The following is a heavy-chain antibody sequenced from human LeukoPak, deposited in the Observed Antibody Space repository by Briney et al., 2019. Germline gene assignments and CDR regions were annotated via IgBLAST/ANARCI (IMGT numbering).Heavy chain of an antibody. V-gene: IGHV3-7*01. J-gene: IGHJ4*02. Sequence: QPGGSLRLSCAASAFTFSSNWMSWVRQAPGKGREWVANIKQDGSEKYYVDSGKGRFTISRDNAKHSLYLQMNSLRAEDTAVYYCARQEIAARADYFDYWGQGTLVTVSS. CDR2: IKQDGSEK. CDR3: ARQEIAARADYFDY. CDR1: AFTFSSNW. D-gene: IGHD6-6*01.